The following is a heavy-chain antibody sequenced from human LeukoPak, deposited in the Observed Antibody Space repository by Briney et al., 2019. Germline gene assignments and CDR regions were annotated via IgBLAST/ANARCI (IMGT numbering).Heavy chain of an antibody. V-gene: IGHV1-46*01. J-gene: IGHJ3*02. CDR3: ARPGPNWNYANHAFDI. CDR1: GYTFTSYY. D-gene: IGHD1-7*01. CDR2: INPSGGST. Sequence: GASVKVSCKASGYTFTSYYMHWVRQAPGQGLEWMGIINPSGGSTSYAQKFQGRVTMTRDTSTSTVYMELSSLRSEDTAVYYCARPGPNWNYANHAFDIWGQGTMVTVSS.